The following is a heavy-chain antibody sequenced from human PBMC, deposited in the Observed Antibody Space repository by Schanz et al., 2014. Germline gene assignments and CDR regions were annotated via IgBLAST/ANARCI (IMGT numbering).Heavy chain of an antibody. CDR2: ISSGGTTT. D-gene: IGHD1-1*01. V-gene: IGHV3-48*01. CDR3: ARDRRNADLDY. CDR1: GFTFSSYS. J-gene: IGHJ4*02. Sequence: EVQLLESGGGLVQPGGSLRLSCAASGFTFSSYSMNWVRQAPGKGPEYVSYISSGGTTTYHSDSVKGRFTISRDNAKNSLYLEMNSLRAEDTALYYCARDRRNADLDYWGQGTLVTVSS.